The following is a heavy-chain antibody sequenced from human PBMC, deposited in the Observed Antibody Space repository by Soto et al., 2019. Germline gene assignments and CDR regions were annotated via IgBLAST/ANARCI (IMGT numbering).Heavy chain of an antibody. D-gene: IGHD1-26*01. J-gene: IGHJ4*02. Sequence: PGGSLRLSCAASGFTFSSYAMSWVRQAPGKGLEWVSGISGSGGSTYYADSVKGRFTISRDDSKNTLYLQMNSLRAEDTAIFYCARDPFGYYLNYFDNWGQGTLVTVSS. CDR3: ARDPFGYYLNYFDN. CDR1: GFTFSSYA. V-gene: IGHV3-23*01. CDR2: ISGSGGST.